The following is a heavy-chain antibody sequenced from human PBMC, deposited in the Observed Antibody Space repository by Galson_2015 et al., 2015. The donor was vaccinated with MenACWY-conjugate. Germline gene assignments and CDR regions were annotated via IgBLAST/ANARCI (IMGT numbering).Heavy chain of an antibody. CDR1: GFSFSSSGLC. CDR2: VDWDNDK. J-gene: IGHJ4*02. CDR3: ARIRPTGSGYFDY. D-gene: IGHD2-8*02. V-gene: IGHV2-70*11. Sequence: PALVKPTQTLTLTCTFSGFSFSSSGLCVSWIRQPPGKALEWVARVDWDNDKYYSSSLKTRLTISKDTSKNQVVLTMTNMDPVDTGTYYCARIRPTGSGYFDYWGQGTLVTVSS.